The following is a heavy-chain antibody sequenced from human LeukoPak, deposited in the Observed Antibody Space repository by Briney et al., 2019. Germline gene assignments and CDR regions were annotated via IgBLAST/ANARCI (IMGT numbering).Heavy chain of an antibody. CDR3: ARGMTTVNAFDI. CDR1: GFTFSSYS. CDR2: ISSSSSYI. J-gene: IGHJ3*02. V-gene: IGHV3-21*01. D-gene: IGHD4-17*01. Sequence: GGSLRLSCAASGFTFSSYSMNWVRQAPGKGLEWVSSISSSSSYIYYADSVKGRFTISRDNAKNSLYLQMNSLRAEDTAVYYCARGMTTVNAFDIWGQGTMVTVSS.